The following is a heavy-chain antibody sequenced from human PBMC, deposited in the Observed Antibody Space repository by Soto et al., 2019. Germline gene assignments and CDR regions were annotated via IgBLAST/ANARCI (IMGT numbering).Heavy chain of an antibody. Sequence: ASVKVSCKASGYTFTSYGISWVRQAPGQGLEWMGWISAYNGNTNYAQKLQGRVTMTTDTSTSTAYMELRSLRSDDMAVYYCAMSRIAAAGRALGAYYYYGMDVWGQGTTVTVSS. V-gene: IGHV1-18*03. CDR2: ISAYNGNT. D-gene: IGHD6-13*01. CDR3: AMSRIAAAGRALGAYYYYGMDV. CDR1: GYTFTSYG. J-gene: IGHJ6*02.